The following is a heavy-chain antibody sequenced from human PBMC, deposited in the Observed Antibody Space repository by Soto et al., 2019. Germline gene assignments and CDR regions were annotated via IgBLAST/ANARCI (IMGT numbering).Heavy chain of an antibody. D-gene: IGHD2-15*01. J-gene: IGHJ5*02. CDR1: GGSISSYY. CDR2: MYYGGRT. Sequence: SDTLSLTCTVSGGSISSYYWSWIRQPPGKGLEWIGYMYYGGRTNYNPSLKSRVTISVDTSKMQVSLKLSSVTAADTAVYFCARGTPSPLIVRSSRGPWFYPWGQGTLVTVS. V-gene: IGHV4-59*08. CDR3: ARGTPSPLIVRSSRGPWFYP.